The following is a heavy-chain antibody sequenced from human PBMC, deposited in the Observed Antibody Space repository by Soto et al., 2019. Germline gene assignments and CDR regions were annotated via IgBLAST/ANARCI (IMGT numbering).Heavy chain of an antibody. V-gene: IGHV1-18*04. J-gene: IGHJ5*02. CDR1: GYNFTDYD. CDR2: ISPYTDDP. D-gene: IGHD2-2*01. CDR3: ARVIPGAEAWFHP. Sequence: QVQLVQSGAEVKKPGASVKVSCKASGYNFTDYDMHWVRQAPGQGLEWMGWISPYTDDPSYAQKFQGRVTMTIDTSTSTAYLDLRSLTSDDTAVYYCARVIPGAEAWFHPWGQGTLVTVSS.